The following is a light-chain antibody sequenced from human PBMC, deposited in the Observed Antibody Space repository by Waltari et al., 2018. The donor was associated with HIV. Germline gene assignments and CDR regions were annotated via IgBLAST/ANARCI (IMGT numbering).Light chain of an antibody. V-gene: IGKV3-20*02. CDR3: CQQAYTYPIT. Sequence: ETVLTQSPGTLSLSPGERATLSCRASQRVSSNYLAWYQQKPGQAPRLLIYAASTLQSGVPSRFSGSGSGTDFTLIISSLQTEDFATYYCCQQAYTYPITFGGGTKVEIK. CDR2: AAS. CDR1: QRVSSNY. J-gene: IGKJ4*01.